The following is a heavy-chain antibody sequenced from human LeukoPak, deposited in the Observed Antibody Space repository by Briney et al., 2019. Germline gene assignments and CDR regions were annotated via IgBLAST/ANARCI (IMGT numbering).Heavy chain of an antibody. D-gene: IGHD3-10*01. J-gene: IGHJ4*02. Sequence: SETLSLTCTVSGGSINTYYWTWIRQPPGKGLEWIGYMYYSGSTNYNPSLKSRVTISVDTSKNQFSLKLSSVTAADTAVYYCARAVRGVMDYWGQGTLVTVSS. CDR2: MYYSGST. V-gene: IGHV4-59*01. CDR3: ARAVRGVMDY. CDR1: GGSINTYY.